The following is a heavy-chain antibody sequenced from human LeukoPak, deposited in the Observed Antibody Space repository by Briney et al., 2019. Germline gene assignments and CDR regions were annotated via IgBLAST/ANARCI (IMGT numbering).Heavy chain of an antibody. D-gene: IGHD3-22*01. V-gene: IGHV3-23*01. J-gene: IGHJ4*02. CDR3: AKDFSNSGFNY. CDR1: GFTFSRYA. CDR2: ISGSGSNT. Sequence: GGSLRLSCAASGFTFSRYAMSWVRQAPGKGLEWVSSISGSGSNTYYADSVKGRFTISRDNSKNTLYLQMNSLGAEDTAVYYCAKDFSNSGFNYWGQGILVTVSS.